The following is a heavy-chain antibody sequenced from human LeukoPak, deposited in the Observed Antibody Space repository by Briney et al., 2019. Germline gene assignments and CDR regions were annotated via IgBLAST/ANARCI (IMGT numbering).Heavy chain of an antibody. D-gene: IGHD1-26*01. CDR3: ARDRSPTEVGRRPNWFDP. Sequence: GGSLRLSCAASGFTFSSYWMSWVRQAPGKGLEWVANIKQDGSEKYYVDSVKGRFTISRDNAKNSLYLQMNSLRAEDTAVYYCARDRSPTEVGRRPNWFDPWGQGTLVTVSS. J-gene: IGHJ5*02. CDR2: IKQDGSEK. CDR1: GFTFSSYW. V-gene: IGHV3-7*01.